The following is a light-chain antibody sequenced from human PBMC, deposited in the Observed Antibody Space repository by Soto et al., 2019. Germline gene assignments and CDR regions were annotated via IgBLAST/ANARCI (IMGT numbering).Light chain of an antibody. V-gene: IGKV3-20*01. CDR1: QTVRNNY. J-gene: IGKJ1*01. Sequence: EFVLTQSPGTLSLSPGERATLSCRASQTVRNNYLAWYQQKPGQAPRLLIYDASSRATGIPDRFSGGGSGTDFTLTISRLEPEDFAVYYCQQYGSSLGTFGQGTKVDI. CDR2: DAS. CDR3: QQYGSSLGT.